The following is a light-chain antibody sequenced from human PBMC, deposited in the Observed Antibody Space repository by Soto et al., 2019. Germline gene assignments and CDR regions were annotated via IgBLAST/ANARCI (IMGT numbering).Light chain of an antibody. J-gene: IGKJ4*01. V-gene: IGKV3-15*01. CDR2: GAS. CDR1: QSVRSN. CDR3: QQHIAWPLT. Sequence: EIVMTQSPATLSGSPGERATLFCRASQSVRSNFLAWYQQKPGQAPLLLIYGASTMATGIPARFSGSGSGTEFTLTINILQSEDFAVYYCQQHIAWPLTFGGGTKVEIK.